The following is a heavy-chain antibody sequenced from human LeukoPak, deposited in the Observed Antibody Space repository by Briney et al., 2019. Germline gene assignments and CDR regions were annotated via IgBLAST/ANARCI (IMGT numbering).Heavy chain of an antibody. J-gene: IGHJ4*02. CDR1: GDSFPSNSAA. CDR2: TFYRSRWYN. CDR3: VRGGGAVDY. Sequence: SQTLSLTCAISGDSFPSNSAAWNWVRQSPSRGLEWLGRTFYRSRWYNTYPESVKSRITINADTSKNQFSLQLNSVTPEDTAVYYCVRGGGAVDYWGQGTLVTVSS. D-gene: IGHD3-16*01. V-gene: IGHV6-1*01.